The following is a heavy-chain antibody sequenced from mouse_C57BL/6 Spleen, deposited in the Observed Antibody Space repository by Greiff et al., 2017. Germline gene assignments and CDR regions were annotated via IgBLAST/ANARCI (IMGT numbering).Heavy chain of an antibody. J-gene: IGHJ3*01. V-gene: IGHV1-82*01. Sequence: QVQLKQSGPELVKPGASVKISCKASGYAFSSSWMNWVKQRPGKGLEWIGRIYPGDGDTNYNGKFKGKATLTADKSSSTAYMQLSSLTSEDSAVYFCARSTGYGSLFAYWGQGTLVTVSA. D-gene: IGHD1-1*01. CDR2: IYPGDGDT. CDR3: ARSTGYGSLFAY. CDR1: GYAFSSSW.